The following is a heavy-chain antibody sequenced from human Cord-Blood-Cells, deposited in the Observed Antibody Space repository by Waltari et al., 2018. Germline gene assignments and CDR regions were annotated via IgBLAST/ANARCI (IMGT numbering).Heavy chain of an antibody. Sequence: QVQLVQSGAEVKKPGSSVKVSCKASGGTFSSYAISWVRQAPGQGLEWMGGIIPSCGTANYAQKFQGRVTITADESTSTAYMERSSLRSEDTAVYYCARLRTGDYYVDYWGQGTLVTVSS. CDR2: IIPSCGTA. CDR1: GGTFSSYA. D-gene: IGHD7-27*01. CDR3: ARLRTGDYYVDY. J-gene: IGHJ4*02. V-gene: IGHV1-69*12.